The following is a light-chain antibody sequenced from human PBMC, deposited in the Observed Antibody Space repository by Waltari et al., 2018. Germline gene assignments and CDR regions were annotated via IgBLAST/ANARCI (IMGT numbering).Light chain of an antibody. CDR3: QQSFSAPWT. V-gene: IGKV1-39*01. J-gene: IGKJ1*01. CDR2: DAS. CDR1: QSIVSS. Sequence: DIQMTQSPSSLSASVGDRVTITCRASQSIVSSLNRYQHKPGKAPKVLIYDASRLQSGVPSRFSGSGSGTDFTLTISSLQPDDFATYHCQQSFSAPWTFGQGTKVEI.